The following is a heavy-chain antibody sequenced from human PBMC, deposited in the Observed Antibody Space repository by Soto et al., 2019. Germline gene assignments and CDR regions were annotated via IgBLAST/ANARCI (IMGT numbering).Heavy chain of an antibody. J-gene: IGHJ6*02. V-gene: IGHV3-30-3*01. Sequence: QVQLVESGGGVVQPGRSLRLSCAASGFTFSSYGMHWVSQAPGKGLEWVAVISYDGSIKYYADSVKGRFTISRDDSYNTLYLQMNSLRAEDTAVYYCARVRGYSYGYYFYGMAVWGQGTTVTVSS. CDR2: ISYDGSIK. CDR1: GFTFSSYG. CDR3: ARVRGYSYGYYFYGMAV. D-gene: IGHD5-18*01.